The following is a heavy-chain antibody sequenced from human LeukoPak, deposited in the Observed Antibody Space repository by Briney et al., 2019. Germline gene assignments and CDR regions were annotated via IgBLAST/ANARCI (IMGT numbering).Heavy chain of an antibody. J-gene: IGHJ5*02. Sequence: SGTLSLTCTVSGGSISSGSYYWSWIRQPAGKGLEWIGRIYTSGSTNYNPSLKSRVTISVDTSKNQFSLKLSSVTAAGTAVYYCARGEDYGEANWFDPWGQGTLVTVSS. CDR1: GGSISSGSYY. CDR3: ARGEDYGEANWFDP. V-gene: IGHV4-61*02. D-gene: IGHD4-17*01. CDR2: IYTSGST.